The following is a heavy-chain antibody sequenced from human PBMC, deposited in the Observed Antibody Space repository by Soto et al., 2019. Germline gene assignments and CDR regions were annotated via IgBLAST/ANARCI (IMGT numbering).Heavy chain of an antibody. CDR2: TYYKSKWNN. Sequence: SQTLSLTCVISGDSVSSNSAGWNWIRQSPSRGLEWLGRTYYKSKWNNDYALSVKSRITINPDTSMNQFSLHLYSVTPEDTAVYYCTGITWFRGMDVWGQGTPVTVSS. D-gene: IGHD3-10*01. J-gene: IGHJ6*02. CDR3: TGITWFRGMDV. V-gene: IGHV6-1*01. CDR1: GDSVSSNSAG.